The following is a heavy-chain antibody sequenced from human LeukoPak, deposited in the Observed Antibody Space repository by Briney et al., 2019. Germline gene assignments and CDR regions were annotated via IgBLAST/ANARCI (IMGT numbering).Heavy chain of an antibody. Sequence: SETLSLTCTVSGGSISTISSFWGWIRQPPGKGLEWIGSIYHSGSTYYNAAYKRRVTISVDTSKNQFSPNLTSVTAADTAVYYCARQARYNYGDVMCWFAHWGQGTLVTVSS. CDR1: GGSISTISSF. D-gene: IGHD5-18*01. CDR3: ARQARYNYGDVMCWFAH. V-gene: IGHV4-39*01. CDR2: IYHSGST. J-gene: IGHJ5*02.